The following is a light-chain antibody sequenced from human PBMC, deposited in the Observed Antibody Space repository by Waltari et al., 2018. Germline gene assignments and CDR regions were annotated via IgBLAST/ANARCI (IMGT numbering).Light chain of an antibody. CDR1: QTFLYSSNKQNY. CDR3: QQYFDSPLT. Sequence: DIVMTQSPDSLAVSLGERATLSCKSSQTFLYSSNKQNYLAWYQQKTGKPPRLLLYWASTRESGVPARFSGSGSGTDFTLTISSLQAEDASVYYCQQYFDSPLTFGPGTRVEI. V-gene: IGKV4-1*01. J-gene: IGKJ3*01. CDR2: WAS.